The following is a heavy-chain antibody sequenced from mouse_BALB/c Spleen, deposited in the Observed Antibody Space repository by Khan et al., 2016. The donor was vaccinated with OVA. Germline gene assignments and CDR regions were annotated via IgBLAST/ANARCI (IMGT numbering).Heavy chain of an antibody. V-gene: IGHV1-69*02. D-gene: IGHD2-3*01. CDR2: IYPSYSYS. J-gene: IGHJ3*01. Sequence: QVQLKQSGIELVRPGASVKLSCKASGYTFTNYWINWVKQRPGQGLEWIGNIYPSYSYSNYNQRFKDKATLTVDKSSSTAYLLLSSPTSEDSAVYYCTREGGDGSSFAYWGQGTLVTVSA. CDR1: GYTFTNYW. CDR3: TREGGDGSSFAY.